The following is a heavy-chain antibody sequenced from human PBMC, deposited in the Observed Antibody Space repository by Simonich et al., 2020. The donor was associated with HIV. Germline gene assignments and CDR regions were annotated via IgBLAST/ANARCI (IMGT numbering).Heavy chain of an antibody. D-gene: IGHD3-3*01. CDR3: ARNNFWSGWLFDY. Sequence: QLQLQESGPGLVKPSETLSLTCTVSGGSISSGYYWGWIRQPPGKGLEWIGSIYHRGNTYYNPSLKSRDTISVDTAKNQFSLKLSAVTAADTAVYYCARNNFWSGWLFDYWGKGTLVTVSS. CDR1: GGSISSGYY. J-gene: IGHJ4*02. V-gene: IGHV4-38-2*02. CDR2: IYHRGNT.